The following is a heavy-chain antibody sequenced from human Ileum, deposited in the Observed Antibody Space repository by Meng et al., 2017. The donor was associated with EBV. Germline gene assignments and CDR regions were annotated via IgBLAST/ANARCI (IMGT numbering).Heavy chain of an antibody. D-gene: IGHD3-22*01. Sequence: QVQLQESGPGLVKPSGXLSLTCAXPGGSISSSNWWSWVRQAPGKGLEWIGEIHHTESTNYNPSLKSRVTISVDKSKNQFSLKLSSVTAADTAVYYCARESYSDSSGYYSLDYWGQGSLVTVSS. J-gene: IGHJ4*02. CDR2: IHHTEST. V-gene: IGHV4-4*02. CDR3: ARESYSDSSGYYSLDY. CDR1: GGSISSSNW.